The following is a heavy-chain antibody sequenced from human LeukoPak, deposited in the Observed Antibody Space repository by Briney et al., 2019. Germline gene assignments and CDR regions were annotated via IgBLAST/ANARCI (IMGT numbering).Heavy chain of an antibody. CDR3: ARSLRFLDFDSTEYYFDY. J-gene: IGHJ4*02. CDR1: GYTFISFG. CDR2: INPSGGST. V-gene: IGHV1-46*01. D-gene: IGHD3-3*01. Sequence: ASVKVSCKASGYTFISFGISWVRQAPGQGLEWMGIINPSGGSTSYAQKFQGRVTMTRDMSTSTVYMELSSLRSEDTAVYYCARSLRFLDFDSTEYYFDYWGQGTLVTVSS.